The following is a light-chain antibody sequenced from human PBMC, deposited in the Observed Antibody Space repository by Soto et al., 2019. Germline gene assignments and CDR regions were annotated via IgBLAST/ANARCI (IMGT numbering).Light chain of an antibody. CDR3: QQRSSWPPT. CDR1: QSVRAY. Sequence: IVLTQSPDTLSLSPGERATLSCRASQSVRAYLAWYQQKPGQAPRLLIYDASNRATGIPARFSGSGSGTDFTLTISSLEPEDFAVYYCQQRSSWPPTFGGGTKVEIK. J-gene: IGKJ4*01. CDR2: DAS. V-gene: IGKV3-11*01.